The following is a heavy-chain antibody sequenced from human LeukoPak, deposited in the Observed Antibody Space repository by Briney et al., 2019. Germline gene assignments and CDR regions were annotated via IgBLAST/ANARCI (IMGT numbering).Heavy chain of an antibody. V-gene: IGHV3-48*04. CDR2: ISSSGSTI. CDR3: ARDGRDYGGNSYYFDY. Sequence: PGGSLRLSCAASGFTFSSYSMNWVRQAPGKGLEWLSYISSSGSTIYYADSVKGRFTISRDNAKNPLYLQMNSLGAEDTAVYYCARDGRDYGGNSYYFDYWGQGTLVTVSS. J-gene: IGHJ4*02. D-gene: IGHD4-23*01. CDR1: GFTFSSYS.